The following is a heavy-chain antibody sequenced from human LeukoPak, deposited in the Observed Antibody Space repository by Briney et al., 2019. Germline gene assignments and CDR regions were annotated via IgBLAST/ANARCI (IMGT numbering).Heavy chain of an antibody. CDR2: IYYSGST. CDR3: AGSPTVDAAFDI. J-gene: IGHJ3*02. D-gene: IGHD4-23*01. Sequence: PSQALSLTCSVSGGSISSYYWSWIRQTPRKRLEWIGYIYYSGSTNYSPSLKSRVTISVDTSKNQFSLKLSSVAAADTAVYYCAGSPTVDAAFDIWGQGTMVTVSS. CDR1: GGSISSYY. V-gene: IGHV4-59*01.